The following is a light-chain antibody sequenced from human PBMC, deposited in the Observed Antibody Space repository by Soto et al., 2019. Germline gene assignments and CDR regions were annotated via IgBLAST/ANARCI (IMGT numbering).Light chain of an antibody. CDR1: SSNIGAGYD. Sequence: QSVLTQPPSVSGAPGQRVTISCTGSSSNIGAGYDVNWYQQLPETAPKLLIFGDSNRPSGVPDRFSGSKSGTSASLAITGLQAEDEADYYCQSYDSSLSGYVFGTGTKVTVL. CDR2: GDS. J-gene: IGLJ1*01. V-gene: IGLV1-40*01. CDR3: QSYDSSLSGYV.